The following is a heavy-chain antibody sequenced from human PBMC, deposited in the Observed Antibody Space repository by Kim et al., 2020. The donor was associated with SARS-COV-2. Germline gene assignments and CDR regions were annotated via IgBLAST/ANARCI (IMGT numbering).Heavy chain of an antibody. CDR2: IIPIFGTA. J-gene: IGHJ1*01. D-gene: IGHD6-13*01. Sequence: SVKVSCKASGGTFSSYAISWVRQAPGQGLEWMGGIIPIFGTANYAQKFQGRVTITADESTSTAYMELSSLRSEDTAVYYCARVRGGIAAAGTVGYFQHWGQGTLVTVSS. CDR1: GGTFSSYA. V-gene: IGHV1-69*13. CDR3: ARVRGGIAAAGTVGYFQH.